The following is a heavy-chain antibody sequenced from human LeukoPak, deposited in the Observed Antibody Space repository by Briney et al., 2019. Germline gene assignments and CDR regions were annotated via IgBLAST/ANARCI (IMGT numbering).Heavy chain of an antibody. Sequence: GGSLRLSCAASGFTFSSYSMNWVRQAPGKGLEWVSSISSSSSYIYYADSVKGRFNISRDNAKNSLYLQMNSLRAEDTAVYDCAREEGSGSYYNYWGEGTLGTVSS. J-gene: IGHJ4*02. CDR3: AREEGSGSYYNY. CDR1: GFTFSSYS. V-gene: IGHV3-21*01. CDR2: ISSSSSYI. D-gene: IGHD3-10*01.